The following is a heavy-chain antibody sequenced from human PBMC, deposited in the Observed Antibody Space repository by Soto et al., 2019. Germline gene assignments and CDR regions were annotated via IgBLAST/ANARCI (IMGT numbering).Heavy chain of an antibody. CDR2: IYYSGST. CDR3: ARLQGISGSYYYFDY. CDR1: GGSISSYY. Sequence: SETLSLTCTVSGGSISSYYWSWIRQPPGKGLEWIGYIYYSGSTNYNPSLKSRVTISVDTSKNQFSLKLSSVTAAATAVYYCARLQGISGSYYYFDYWGQGTLVTVSS. J-gene: IGHJ4*02. D-gene: IGHD1-26*01. V-gene: IGHV4-59*01.